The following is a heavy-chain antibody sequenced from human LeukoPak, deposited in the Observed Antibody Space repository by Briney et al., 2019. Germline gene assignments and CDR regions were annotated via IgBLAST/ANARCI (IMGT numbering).Heavy chain of an antibody. V-gene: IGHV3-23*01. CDR3: ASRYCYGTTCSYLDF. CDR2: IGAGVYT. J-gene: IGHJ4*02. D-gene: IGHD2-2*01. Sequence: GGSLRLSCVASGFTFSDYAMNWVRQAPGEGLEWVSSIGAGVYTHYADSVKGRFTVSRDNSKSTLYLQMNSLGAEDTAIYYCASRYCYGTTCSYLDFWGQGTRVTVSS. CDR1: GFTFSDYA.